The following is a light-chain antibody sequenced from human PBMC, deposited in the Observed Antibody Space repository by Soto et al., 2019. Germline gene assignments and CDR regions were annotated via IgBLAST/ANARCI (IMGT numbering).Light chain of an antibody. CDR1: SSDIGGYNF. CDR3: CSYTDSNSYV. V-gene: IGLV2-14*01. Sequence: QSALTQPASVSGSPEQSITISCTGTSSDIGGYNFVSWYQQNPGRAPKLIIYDVTNRPSGVSNRFSGSKSGNTASLTISGLQVEDEADYYCCSYTDSNSYVFGTGTKLTVL. CDR2: DVT. J-gene: IGLJ1*01.